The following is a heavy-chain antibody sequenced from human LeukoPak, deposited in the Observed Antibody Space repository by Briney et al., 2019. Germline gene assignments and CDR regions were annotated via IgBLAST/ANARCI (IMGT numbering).Heavy chain of an antibody. CDR1: GYSISSGYY. D-gene: IGHD2-15*01. CDR3: ARDGYCSGGSCRGDIDY. J-gene: IGHJ4*02. Sequence: ASETLSLTCAVSGYSISSGYYWDWIRQPPGKGLEWIGSIYHSGSTYYNPSLKSRVTISVDTSKNQFSLKLSSVTAADTAVYYCARDGYCSGGSCRGDIDYWGQGTLVTVSS. V-gene: IGHV4-38-2*02. CDR2: IYHSGST.